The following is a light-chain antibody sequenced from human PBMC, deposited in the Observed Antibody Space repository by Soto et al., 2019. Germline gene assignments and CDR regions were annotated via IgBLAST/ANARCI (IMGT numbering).Light chain of an antibody. Sequence: EILLTQSPASLSLSPGERATLSCRASQSVNSNLAWYQHKPGQAPRLLIYDASNRATGIPARFSGSGSGTDFTLTVSSLEPEDFAVYYCQHGSDWPPFTFGQGTRLEI. CDR2: DAS. CDR1: QSVNSN. V-gene: IGKV3-11*01. J-gene: IGKJ5*01. CDR3: QHGSDWPPFT.